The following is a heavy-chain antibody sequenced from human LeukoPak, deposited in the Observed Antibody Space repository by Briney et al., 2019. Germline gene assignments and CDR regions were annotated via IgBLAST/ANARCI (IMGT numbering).Heavy chain of an antibody. CDR1: GGSISSYY. V-gene: IGHV4-59*01. CDR3: AGQYYDFWSGYDYYYYMDV. J-gene: IGHJ6*03. CDR2: IYYSGST. D-gene: IGHD3-3*01. Sequence: NPSETLSLTCTVSGGSISSYYWSWIRQPPGKGLEWIGYIYYSGSTNYNPSRKSRVTISVDTSKNQFSLKLSSVTAADTAVYYCAGQYYDFWSGYDYYYYMDVWGKGTTVTVSS.